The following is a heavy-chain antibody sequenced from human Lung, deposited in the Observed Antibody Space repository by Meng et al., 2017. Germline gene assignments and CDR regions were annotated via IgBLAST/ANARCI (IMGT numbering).Heavy chain of an antibody. D-gene: IGHD6-6*01. CDR3: ARKGYSSSSGNDY. Sequence: GPLVESGCEGKRAGAEVKVSCKASGGTFSSYSFSWVRQAPGQGLEWMGWIIPIFGTANYAQKFQGRVTITADESTSTAYMELSRLRSEDTAVYYCARKGYSSSSGNDYWGQGTLVTVSS. V-gene: IGHV1-69*01. CDR2: IIPIFGTA. J-gene: IGHJ4*02. CDR1: GGTFSSYS.